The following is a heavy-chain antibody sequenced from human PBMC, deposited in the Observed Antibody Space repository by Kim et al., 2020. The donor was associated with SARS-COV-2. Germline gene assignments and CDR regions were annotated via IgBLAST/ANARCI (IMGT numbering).Heavy chain of an antibody. Sequence: GESLKISCKGSGYSFTSYWIGWVRQMPGKGLEWMGIIYPGDSDTRYSPSFQGQVTISADKSISTAYLQWSSLKASDTAMYYCARLAPVPDVGVWGSYRYTIFDYWGQGTLVTVSS. CDR1: GYSFTSYW. CDR3: ARLAPVPDVGVWGSYRYTIFDY. J-gene: IGHJ4*02. D-gene: IGHD3-16*02. V-gene: IGHV5-51*01. CDR2: IYPGDSDT.